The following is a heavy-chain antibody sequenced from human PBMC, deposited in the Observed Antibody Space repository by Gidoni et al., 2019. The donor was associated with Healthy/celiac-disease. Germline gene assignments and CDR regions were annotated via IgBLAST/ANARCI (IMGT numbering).Heavy chain of an antibody. V-gene: IGHV3-30*18. CDR3: AKDYGDYCYFDY. J-gene: IGHJ4*02. CDR2: ISYDGSNK. Sequence: QVQLVESGGGVVQPGRPLRLSCAASGFTFSSYGMHWVRQAPGKGLEWVAVISYDGSNKYYADSVKGRFTISRDNSKNTLYLQMNSLRAEDTAVYYCAKDYGDYCYFDYWGQGTLVTVSS. D-gene: IGHD4-17*01. CDR1: GFTFSSYG.